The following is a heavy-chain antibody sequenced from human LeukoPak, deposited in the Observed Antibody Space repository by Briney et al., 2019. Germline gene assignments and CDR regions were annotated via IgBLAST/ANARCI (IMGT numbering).Heavy chain of an antibody. V-gene: IGHV4-39*01. J-gene: IGHJ4*02. Sequence: PSETLSLTCIVSGGSVSSSPYYWGWIRQPPGKELEWIGSIFNSGSTYYNPSLKSRVTISVDTSKNQFSLKLNSVTAADTAVYYCARGSLYDYVWASYYWVHWGQGTLVTVSS. D-gene: IGHD3-16*01. CDR2: IFNSGST. CDR1: GGSVSSSPYY. CDR3: ARGSLYDYVWASYYWVH.